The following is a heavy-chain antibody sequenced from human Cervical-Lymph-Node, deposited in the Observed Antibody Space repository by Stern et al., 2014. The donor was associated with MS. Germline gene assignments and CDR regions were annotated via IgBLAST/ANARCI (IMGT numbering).Heavy chain of an antibody. J-gene: IGHJ6*02. V-gene: IGHV4-59*01. D-gene: IGHD3-16*01. CDR2: IYYSGST. CDR1: GDSISSYY. CDR3: ARWDRVMLRPNFYYYGMDV. Sequence: QVQLVESGPGLVKPSETLFLTCTISGDSISSYYWNWIRQSPGKGLEWIGYIYYSGSTNYNPSLKSRVTISVDMSKNQFSLQLTSVTAADTAVYFCARWDRVMLRPNFYYYGMDVWGQGTTVIVSS.